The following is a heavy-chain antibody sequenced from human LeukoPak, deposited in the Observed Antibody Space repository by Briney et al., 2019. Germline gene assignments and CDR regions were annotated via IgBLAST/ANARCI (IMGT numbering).Heavy chain of an antibody. D-gene: IGHD4-17*01. V-gene: IGHV4-34*01. CDR3: ATDYGDYEGDAFDI. Sequence: PSETLSLTCAVYGGSFSGYYWSWIRQPPGKGLEWIGEINHSGSTNYNPSLESRVTISVDTSKNQFSLKLSSVTAADTAVYYCATDYGDYEGDAFDIWGQGTMVTVSS. J-gene: IGHJ3*02. CDR1: GGSFSGYY. CDR2: INHSGST.